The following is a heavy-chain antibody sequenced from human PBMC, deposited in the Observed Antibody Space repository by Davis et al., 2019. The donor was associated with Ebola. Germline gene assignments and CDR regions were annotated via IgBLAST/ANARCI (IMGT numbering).Heavy chain of an antibody. J-gene: IGHJ3*02. D-gene: IGHD1-14*01. V-gene: IGHV3-23*01. CDR3: AKFSLTTNDAFQN. CDR1: GFTFSNYA. Sequence: GESPKTPCAASGFTFSNYAMSWVRQTPGRGLEWVSCIDAGGITYYADSVKGRFTISRDNNSLYLKMNSLRAEDTAIYYCAKFSLTTNDAFQNWGQGTRVTVPS. CDR2: IDAGGIT.